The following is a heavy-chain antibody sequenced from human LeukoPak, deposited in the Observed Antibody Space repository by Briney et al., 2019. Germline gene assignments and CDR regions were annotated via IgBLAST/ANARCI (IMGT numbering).Heavy chain of an antibody. Sequence: SQTLSLTCTVSGGSISSGGYYWSWIRQHPGKGLEWIGYIYYSGSTNYNPSLKSRVTISVDTSKNQFSLKLSSVTAADTAVYYCARHPDESGYDLAGMDVWGQGTTVTVSS. CDR1: GGSISSGGYY. CDR3: ARHPDESGYDLAGMDV. D-gene: IGHD5-12*01. V-gene: IGHV4-31*03. CDR2: IYYSGST. J-gene: IGHJ6*02.